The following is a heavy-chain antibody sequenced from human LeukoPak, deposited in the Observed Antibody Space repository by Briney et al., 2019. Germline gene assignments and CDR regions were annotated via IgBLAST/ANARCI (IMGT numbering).Heavy chain of an antibody. CDR3: ARGPHYFCSSTSCYIRGKDNWFDP. J-gene: IGHJ5*02. Sequence: GASVKVSCKASGYTFTSYGISWVRQAPGQGLEWMGWISAYNGNTNYAQKLQGRVTMTTDTSTSTAYMELRSLRSDDTAVYYCARGPHYFCSSTSCYIRGKDNWFDPWGQGTLVTVSS. V-gene: IGHV1-18*01. CDR2: ISAYNGNT. CDR1: GYTFTSYG. D-gene: IGHD2-2*02.